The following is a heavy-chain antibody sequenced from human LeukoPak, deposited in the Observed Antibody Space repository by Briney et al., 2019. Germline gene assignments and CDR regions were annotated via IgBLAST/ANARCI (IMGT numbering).Heavy chain of an antibody. Sequence: SETLSLTRTVSGGSISSGGYYWSWIRQHPGKGLEWIGYIYYSGSTYYNPSLKSRVTISVDTSKNQFSLKLSSVTAADTAVYYCARSRYSSSWAPDYWGQGTLVTVSS. CDR3: ARSRYSSSWAPDY. D-gene: IGHD6-13*01. CDR2: IYYSGST. J-gene: IGHJ4*02. V-gene: IGHV4-31*03. CDR1: GGSISSGGYY.